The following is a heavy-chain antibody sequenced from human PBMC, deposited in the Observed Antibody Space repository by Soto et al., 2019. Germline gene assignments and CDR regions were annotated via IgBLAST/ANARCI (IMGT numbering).Heavy chain of an antibody. D-gene: IGHD3-22*01. CDR1: GFSFSTYG. CDR2: IWFDGSNK. J-gene: IGHJ4*02. CDR3: ARDNSDSGGYYYFDY. Sequence: QVQLVESGGGVVQPGRPLRLSCAASGFSFSTYGMHWVRQAPGKGLECVAVIWFDGSNKQYADSGKGRFTISRYNSKNTLYLQMNSLIGEDTAVYYGARDNSDSGGYYYFDYWGQGPLVTVSS. V-gene: IGHV3-33*01.